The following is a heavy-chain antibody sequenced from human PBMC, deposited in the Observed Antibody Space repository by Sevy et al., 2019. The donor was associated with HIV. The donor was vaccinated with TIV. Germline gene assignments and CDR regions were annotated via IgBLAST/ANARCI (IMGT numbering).Heavy chain of an antibody. CDR2: LSYDGSDE. J-gene: IGHJ4*02. V-gene: IGHV3-30*03. CDR3: ARPSLARYYQLSPFAY. D-gene: IGHD2-2*01. CDR1: GFIFSSYA. Sequence: GGSLRLSCAASGFIFSSYAIHWVRQAPGKGLEWVAVLSYDGSDEFYADSVKGRFTISRDNSKNTVYLQMHSLRAEDTAVYHCARPSLARYYQLSPFAYWGQGTLVTVSS.